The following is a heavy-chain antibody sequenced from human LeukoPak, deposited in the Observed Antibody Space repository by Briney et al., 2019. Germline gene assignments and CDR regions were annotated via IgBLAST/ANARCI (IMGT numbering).Heavy chain of an antibody. CDR3: ARDKPGWGAFDV. J-gene: IGHJ3*01. V-gene: IGHV1-18*01. CDR1: GYRVSSFA. D-gene: IGHD1-14*01. CDR2: IAANNDHT. Sequence: ASVKVSCKASGYRVSSFAIIWVRQAPGQGLESLGWIAANNDHTHYALNVQGRVTMTTDTSTGTAYMELRNLRSDDTAVYFCARDKPGWGAFDVWGQGTVVTVSS.